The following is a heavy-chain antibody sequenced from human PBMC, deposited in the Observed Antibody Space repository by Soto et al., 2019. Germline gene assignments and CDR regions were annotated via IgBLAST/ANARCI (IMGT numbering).Heavy chain of an antibody. V-gene: IGHV4-39*01. Sequence: QLQLQESGPGLVKPSETLSLTCTVSGGSISSSSYYWGWIRQPPGKGREWIGSIYYSGSTYYNPSPTSRVTMSVDTSKNQCSLKLSSVPAADTAVYDCASAYCSGGSCYGSNWFDPWGQGTLVTVSS. CDR1: GGSISSSSYY. CDR2: IYYSGST. CDR3: ASAYCSGGSCYGSNWFDP. D-gene: IGHD2-15*01. J-gene: IGHJ5*02.